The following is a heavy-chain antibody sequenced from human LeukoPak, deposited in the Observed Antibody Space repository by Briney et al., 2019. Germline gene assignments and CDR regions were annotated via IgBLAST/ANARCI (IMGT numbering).Heavy chain of an antibody. Sequence: SETLSLTCAVYGGSFSSYYWGWIRQPPGKGLEWIGSIHYSGSTYYNPSLKSRVTISVDTPKNQFSLKLSSVTAADTAVYYCARGLDFDWLSTPEYFDYWGQGTLVTVSS. CDR2: IHYSGST. V-gene: IGHV4-34*01. J-gene: IGHJ4*02. CDR1: GGSFSSYY. D-gene: IGHD3-9*01. CDR3: ARGLDFDWLSTPEYFDY.